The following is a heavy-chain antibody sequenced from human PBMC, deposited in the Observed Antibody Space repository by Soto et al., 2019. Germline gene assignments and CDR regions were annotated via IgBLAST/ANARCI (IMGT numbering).Heavy chain of an antibody. Sequence: QLQLQQSGPGLVKPSETLSLTCTVSGGSITNGNYHWGWIRQPPGKGLEWIGSIYYSGNTYYNPSLKRRVTLSVDTSKIQFSLRLSSVTAAVTAVYYCAKLVRFGELSFFDYWGQGTLVTVSS. V-gene: IGHV4-39*01. J-gene: IGHJ4*02. CDR2: IYYSGNT. D-gene: IGHD3-10*01. CDR1: GGSITNGNYH. CDR3: AKLVRFGELSFFDY.